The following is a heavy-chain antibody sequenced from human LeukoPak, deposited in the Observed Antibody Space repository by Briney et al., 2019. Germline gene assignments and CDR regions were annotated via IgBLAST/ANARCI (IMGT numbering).Heavy chain of an antibody. D-gene: IGHD3-10*01. CDR2: LSYDGTSK. V-gene: IGHV3-30-3*01. CDR3: GAGEFFDY. J-gene: IGHJ4*02. Sequence: GGSLRLSCAASGFTFSSYAMHWVRQAPGKGLEWVAVLSYDGTSKYYADSVKGRFTISRDNSKNTLYLQMNSLRAEDTAVYYCGAGEFFDYWGQGTLVTVSS. CDR1: GFTFSSYA.